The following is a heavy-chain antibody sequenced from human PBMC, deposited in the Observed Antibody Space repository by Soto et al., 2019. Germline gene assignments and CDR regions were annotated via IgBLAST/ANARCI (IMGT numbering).Heavy chain of an antibody. J-gene: IGHJ6*02. CDR3: AREGLIAVAGIGYYYYGMDV. CDR2: IIPIFGTA. D-gene: IGHD6-19*01. V-gene: IGHV1-69*13. CDR1: GGTFSSYA. Sequence: ASVKVSCKASGGTFSSYAISWVRQAPGQGLEWMGGIIPIFGTANYAQKFQGRVTITADESTITAYMELSSLRSEDTAVYYCAREGLIAVAGIGYYYYGMDVWGQGTTVTVSS.